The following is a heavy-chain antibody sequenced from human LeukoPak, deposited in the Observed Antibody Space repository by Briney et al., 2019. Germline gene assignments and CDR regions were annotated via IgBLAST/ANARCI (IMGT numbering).Heavy chain of an antibody. Sequence: PGGSLRLSCAASGFTFSSYWMSWVRQAPGKGLEWVANIKQDGSEKYYVDSVKGRFTISRDNAKNSLYLQMNSLRAEDTAVYYCARDLPHYGSGSYFPAGVFDYWGQGTLVTVSS. CDR2: IKQDGSEK. V-gene: IGHV3-7*01. CDR3: ARDLPHYGSGSYFPAGVFDY. D-gene: IGHD3-10*01. J-gene: IGHJ4*02. CDR1: GFTFSSYW.